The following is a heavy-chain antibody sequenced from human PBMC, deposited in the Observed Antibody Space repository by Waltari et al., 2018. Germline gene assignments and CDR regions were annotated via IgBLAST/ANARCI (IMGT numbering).Heavy chain of an antibody. D-gene: IGHD1-26*01. V-gene: IGHV3-7*01. CDR3: VRWRWEQSEFDY. Sequence: EVQLVESGGGLVQAGGSLRLPCSVPGFSCRVDWVSWVRQAPGKGLEWVANVKPDGGEKHYVDSVKGRFTMSRDNAKNSVYLQMNSLRVEDTAVYYCVRWRWEQSEFDYWGQGTLVTVSS. CDR2: VKPDGGEK. J-gene: IGHJ4*02. CDR1: GFSCRVDW.